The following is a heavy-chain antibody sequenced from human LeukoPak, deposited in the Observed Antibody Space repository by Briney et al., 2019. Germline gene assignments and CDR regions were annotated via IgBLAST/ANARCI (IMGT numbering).Heavy chain of an antibody. CDR2: ISYDGSNK. Sequence: GGSLRLSCAASGFTFSSYGMHWVRQAPGKGLEWVAVISYDGSNKYYADSVKGRFTISRDNSKNTLYLQMNSLRAEDTAVYYCAKDNERWFDYWGQGTLVTVSS. CDR1: GFTFSSYG. V-gene: IGHV3-30*18. CDR3: AKDNERWFDY. D-gene: IGHD2-15*01. J-gene: IGHJ4*02.